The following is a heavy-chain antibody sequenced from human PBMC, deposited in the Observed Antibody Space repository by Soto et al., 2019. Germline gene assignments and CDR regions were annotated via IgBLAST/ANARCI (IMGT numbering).Heavy chain of an antibody. V-gene: IGHV3-23*01. CDR2: ISGSGGST. D-gene: IGHD6-13*01. CDR1: GFTFSSYA. Sequence: PWGSLRLSRAASGFTFSSYAMSWVRQAPGKGLEWVSAISGSGGSTYYADSVKGRFTISRDNSKNTLYLQMNSLRAEDTAVYYCAKDQYSSSWNWFDPWGQGTLVTVS. J-gene: IGHJ5*02. CDR3: AKDQYSSSWNWFDP.